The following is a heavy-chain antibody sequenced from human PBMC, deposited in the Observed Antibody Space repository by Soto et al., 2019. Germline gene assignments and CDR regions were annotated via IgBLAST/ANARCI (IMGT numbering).Heavy chain of an antibody. J-gene: IGHJ4*02. CDR3: ARDDDSSGYYFGY. D-gene: IGHD3-22*01. Sequence: SETLSLTCAVYGGSFSGYYWSWIRQPPGKGLEWIGEINHSRSTYYNPSLKSRVTISVDTSKNQFSLKLSSVTAADTAVYYCARDDDSSGYYFGYWGQGTLVTVSS. CDR2: INHSRST. CDR1: GGSFSGYY. V-gene: IGHV4-34*09.